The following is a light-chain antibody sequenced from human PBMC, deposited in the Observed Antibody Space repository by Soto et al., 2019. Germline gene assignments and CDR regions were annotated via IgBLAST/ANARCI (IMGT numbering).Light chain of an antibody. CDR1: SSDVGSYNR. CDR2: EVS. V-gene: IGLV2-14*01. Sequence: QSALTQPASVSGSPGQSITISCTGTSSDVGSYNRVSWYQQTPGTAPKLIIYEVSNRPSGVSIRFSGSKSGNTASLTISGLQAEEEADYFCNSYTTRSTYVFGTGTKLTVL. CDR3: NSYTTRSTYV. J-gene: IGLJ1*01.